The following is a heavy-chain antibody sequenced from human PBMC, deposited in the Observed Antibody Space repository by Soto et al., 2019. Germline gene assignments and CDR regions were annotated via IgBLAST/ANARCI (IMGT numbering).Heavy chain of an antibody. V-gene: IGHV1-3*04. Sequence: QVQLVQSGPEVKKPGASVKVSCKAYGYTFNNYAMHWVRQAPGQRLEWMGWINTGNGNTKYSQKFQGRVTITRDTSATSASTVYMEVSSLRSEDTAIYYCARDSSAGAIFASPYYDCMDVWGQGTTVTVSS. CDR2: INTGNGNT. J-gene: IGHJ6*02. CDR1: GYTFNNYA. CDR3: ARDSSAGAIFASPYYDCMDV. D-gene: IGHD3-3*01.